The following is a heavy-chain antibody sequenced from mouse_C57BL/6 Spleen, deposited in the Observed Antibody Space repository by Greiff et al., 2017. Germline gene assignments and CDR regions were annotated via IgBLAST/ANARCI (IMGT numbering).Heavy chain of an antibody. CDR2: ISSGGSYT. J-gene: IGHJ2*01. V-gene: IGHV5-6*01. Sequence: EVQRVESGGDLVKPGGSLKLSCAASGFTFSSYGMSWVRQTPDKRLEWVATISSGGSYTYYPASVKGRFTISRDNAKNTLYLQMSSLKSEDTAMYYCARQGYGSSFYFDYWGQGTTLTVSS. CDR1: GFTFSSYG. CDR3: ARQGYGSSFYFDY. D-gene: IGHD1-1*01.